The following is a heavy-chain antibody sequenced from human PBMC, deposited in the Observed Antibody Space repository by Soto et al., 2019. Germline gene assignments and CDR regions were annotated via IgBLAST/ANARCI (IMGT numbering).Heavy chain of an antibody. J-gene: IGHJ6*02. CDR3: DACRHCTNGVCLYYGMDV. CDR1: GFTFSSYA. V-gene: IGHV3-48*01. D-gene: IGHD2-8*01. Sequence: GGSLRLSCVGSGFTFSSYAMNWVRQAPGKGLEWVAYISRSIGTTYYADSVKGRFTISRDNAKNSLYLQMNSLTAEDTGVYYCDACRHCTNGVCLYYGMDVWGQGTTVTVSS. CDR2: ISRSIGTT.